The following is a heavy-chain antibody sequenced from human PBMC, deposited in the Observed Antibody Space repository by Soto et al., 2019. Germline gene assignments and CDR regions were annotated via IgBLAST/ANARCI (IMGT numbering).Heavy chain of an antibody. CDR1: GFTFSSYA. J-gene: IGHJ4*02. V-gene: IGHV3-23*01. D-gene: IGHD3-22*01. Sequence: EVQLLESGGGLVQPGGSLRLSCAASGFTFSSYAMSWVRQAPGKGLEWVSAISGSGGSTYYADSVKGRFTISRDNPKNTLYLQMNSLRAEDTAVYYCAKDHLDYYDSSGYYPDYWGQGTLVTVSS. CDR3: AKDHLDYYDSSGYYPDY. CDR2: ISGSGGST.